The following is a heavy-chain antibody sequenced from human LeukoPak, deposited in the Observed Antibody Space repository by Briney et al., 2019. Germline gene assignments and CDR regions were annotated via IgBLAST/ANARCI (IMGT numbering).Heavy chain of an antibody. CDR3: ARPLRLGELSLYLF. CDR2: IYHSGST. D-gene: IGHD3-16*02. CDR1: GYSISSGYY. Sequence: SETLSLTCTVSGYSISSGYYWGWIRQPPGKGLEWIGSIYHSGSTYYNPSLKSRVTISVDTSKNQFSLKLSSVTAADTAVYYCARPLRLGELSLYLFWGQGTLVTVSS. J-gene: IGHJ4*02. V-gene: IGHV4-38-2*02.